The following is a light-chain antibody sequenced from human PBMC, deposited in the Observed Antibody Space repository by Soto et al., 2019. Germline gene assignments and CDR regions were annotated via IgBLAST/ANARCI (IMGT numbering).Light chain of an antibody. V-gene: IGKV3-20*01. Sequence: EIVLTQSPGTLSLAAGERATLSCRASQSVSSSYLAWYQQKPGQAPRRLIYGASSRAAGIPDRFGGRGSGTDFTLTISRLEPEDFALYYCQQYGSSPVTFGGGTKVDIK. CDR3: QQYGSSPVT. CDR1: QSVSSSY. J-gene: IGKJ4*01. CDR2: GAS.